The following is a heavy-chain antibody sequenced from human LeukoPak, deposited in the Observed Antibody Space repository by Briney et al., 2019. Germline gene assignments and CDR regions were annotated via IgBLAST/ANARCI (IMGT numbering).Heavy chain of an antibody. J-gene: IGHJ4*02. CDR2: ISSSGSTI. D-gene: IGHD3-22*01. V-gene: IGHV3-11*01. Sequence: GGPLRLSCAASGFTFSDYYMSWIRQAPGKGLEWVSYISSSGSTIYYADSVKGRFTISRDNAKNSLYLQMNSLRAEDTAVYYCARGNYYDSSGYQTNWGQGTLVTVSS. CDR1: GFTFSDYY. CDR3: ARGNYYDSSGYQTN.